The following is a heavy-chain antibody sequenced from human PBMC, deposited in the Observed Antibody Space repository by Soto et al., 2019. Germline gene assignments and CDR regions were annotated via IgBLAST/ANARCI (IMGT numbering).Heavy chain of an antibody. Sequence: ASVKVSCKASGYTFTSYGISWVRQAPGQGLEWMGWISGYNGKTNYAQKVQDRVTMTTDTSTSTAYMELRSLRSEDTAVYYCARAPNSGSYYFDYWGQGTQVTVSS. CDR2: ISGYNGKT. J-gene: IGHJ4*02. V-gene: IGHV1-18*01. D-gene: IGHD1-26*01. CDR1: GYTFTSYG. CDR3: ARAPNSGSYYFDY.